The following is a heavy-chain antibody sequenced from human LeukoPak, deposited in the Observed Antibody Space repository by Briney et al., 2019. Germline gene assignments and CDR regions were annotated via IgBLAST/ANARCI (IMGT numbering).Heavy chain of an antibody. CDR2: IKQDGSEK. V-gene: IGHV3-7*01. D-gene: IGHD6-13*01. CDR3: TREAAAGIDY. J-gene: IGHJ4*02. Sequence: GGSLRLSCAASGYTFSTYWMSWVRQAPGKGLEWVANIKQDGSEKYYLDSVKGRFTISRDNAKNSLYLQMNSLRAEDTAVYFCTREAAAGIDYWGQGTLVTVSS. CDR1: GYTFSTYW.